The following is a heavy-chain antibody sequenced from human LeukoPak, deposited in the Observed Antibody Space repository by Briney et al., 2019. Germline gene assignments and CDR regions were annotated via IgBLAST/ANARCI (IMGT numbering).Heavy chain of an antibody. D-gene: IGHD6-19*01. CDR1: GFTFSIYG. J-gene: IGHJ4*02. CDR2: ISYDGSNK. CDR3: AKGGKWSSDWISPYDY. Sequence: QTGGSLRLSCAASGFTFSIYGMHWVSQAPGKGLEWVAVISYDGSNKYYADSVKGRFTISRDNSKNTLYLQMESLRSEDTAVYYCAKGGKWSSDWISPYDYWGQGTLVTVSS. V-gene: IGHV3-30*18.